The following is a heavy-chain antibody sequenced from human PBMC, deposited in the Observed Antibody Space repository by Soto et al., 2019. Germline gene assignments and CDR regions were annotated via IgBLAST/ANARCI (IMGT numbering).Heavy chain of an antibody. J-gene: IGHJ6*02. Sequence: QVKLVESGGGVVQPGRSLRLSCAASGFTFSKYGMHWVRQAPGKGLEWVAVILNDGSNRYHADSVKDRFTISRDNSKNMLYFQMNSLRAEDTDVYYCARDDEYSGNGMDVWGQGTTVTVS. V-gene: IGHV3-33*01. D-gene: IGHD3-10*01. CDR1: GFTFSKYG. CDR2: ILNDGSNR. CDR3: ARDDEYSGNGMDV.